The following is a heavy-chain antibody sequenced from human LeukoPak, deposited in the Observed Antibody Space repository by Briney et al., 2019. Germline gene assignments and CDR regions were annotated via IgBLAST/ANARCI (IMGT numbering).Heavy chain of an antibody. J-gene: IGHJ4*02. Sequence: ASVKVSCMAFGYTFTGYFIRWVRQAPGQGLEWMGRINPNSGDTNYEQTFQGRVTMTRDTSISTVYMDLSRLTSDDTAVYYCARDLSSTSNWELDYWGQGTPVTVSS. CDR2: INPNSGDT. V-gene: IGHV1-2*06. CDR3: ARDLSSTSNWELDY. D-gene: IGHD7-27*01. CDR1: GYTFTGYF.